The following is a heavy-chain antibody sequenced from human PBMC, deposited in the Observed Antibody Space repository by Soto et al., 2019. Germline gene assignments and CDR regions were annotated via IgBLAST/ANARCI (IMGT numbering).Heavy chain of an antibody. J-gene: IGHJ4*02. Sequence: GASVKVSCKASGGTFSSYAISWVRQAPGQGLEWMGGIIPIFGTANYAQKFQGRVTITADESTSTAYMELSSLRSEDTAVYYCARGSLRYFDWLNWGQGTLVTVS. V-gene: IGHV1-69*13. CDR2: IIPIFGTA. CDR3: ARGSLRYFDWLN. D-gene: IGHD3-9*01. CDR1: GGTFSSYA.